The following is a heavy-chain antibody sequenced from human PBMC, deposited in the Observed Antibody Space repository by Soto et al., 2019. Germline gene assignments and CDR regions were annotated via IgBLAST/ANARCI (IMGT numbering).Heavy chain of an antibody. CDR3: IGASSPSIDP. CDR1: GFTFIGYG. Sequence: GGSLRLSCAASGFTFIGYGMHWVRQAPGKGLEWVAVISYDGSNKYYADSVKGRFTISRDNSKNTLYLQMNSLRAEDTAVYYCIGASSPSIDPWGQGTLVTVSS. CDR2: ISYDGSNK. V-gene: IGHV3-30*03. J-gene: IGHJ5*02. D-gene: IGHD2-15*01.